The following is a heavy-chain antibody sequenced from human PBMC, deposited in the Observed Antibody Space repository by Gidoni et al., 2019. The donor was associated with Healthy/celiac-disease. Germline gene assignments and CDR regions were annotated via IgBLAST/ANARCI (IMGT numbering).Heavy chain of an antibody. D-gene: IGHD1-26*01. CDR3: ARDRDEWELLRDAFDI. CDR2: IYNSGST. V-gene: IGHV4-38-2*02. J-gene: IGHJ3*02. CDR1: GSSISSGYY. Sequence: QVQLQESGPGLVNPSETLSLTCAVSGSSISSGYYWGWIRQPPGKGLEWIGSIYNSGSTYYKPSLKSRVTISVDTSKNQFSLKLSSVTAADTAVDYCARDRDEWELLRDAFDIWGQGTMVTVSS.